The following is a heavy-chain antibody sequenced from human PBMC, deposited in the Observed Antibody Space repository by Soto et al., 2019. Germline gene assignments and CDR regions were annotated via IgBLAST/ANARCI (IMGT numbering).Heavy chain of an antibody. Sequence: QVQLVQSGAEVKKPGASVKVSCKASGYTFTSYDINWVRQATGQGLEWMGWMNPNSCNTGYAQKFQGRVTMTRNTSISTAYMELRSLRSEYTAVDYCARTLYGDNVDYWGQGALVSVSS. CDR1: GYTFTSYD. CDR3: ARTLYGDNVDY. V-gene: IGHV1-8*01. J-gene: IGHJ4*02. D-gene: IGHD4-17*01. CDR2: MNPNSCNT.